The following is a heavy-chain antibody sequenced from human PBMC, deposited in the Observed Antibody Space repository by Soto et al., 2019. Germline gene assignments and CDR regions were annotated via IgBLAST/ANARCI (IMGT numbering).Heavy chain of an antibody. V-gene: IGHV1-8*01. CDR3: ARGGRGRGQQLVNWFDP. D-gene: IGHD6-13*01. CDR2: MNPNSGNT. J-gene: IGHJ5*02. CDR1: GYTFTSYD. Sequence: GASVKVSCKASGYTFTSYDINWVRQATGQGLEWMGWMNPNSGNTGYAQKFQGRVTMTRNTSISTAYMELSSLRSEDTAVYYCARGGRGRGQQLVNWFDPWGQGTLVTVS.